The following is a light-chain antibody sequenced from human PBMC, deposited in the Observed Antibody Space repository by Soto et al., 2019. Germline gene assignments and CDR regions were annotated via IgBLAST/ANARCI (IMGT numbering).Light chain of an antibody. CDR1: QSVGSY. CDR3: QQRRDWPLT. CDR2: DAS. V-gene: IGKV3-11*01. Sequence: EIVVTQSPATLSLSPGERATLSCRASQSVGSYLAWHQQRPGQAPRLLIYDASNRATGIPARFSGSGSGTDFTLTISSLEPEDFAVYYCQQRRDWPLTFGGGTRVEIK. J-gene: IGKJ4*01.